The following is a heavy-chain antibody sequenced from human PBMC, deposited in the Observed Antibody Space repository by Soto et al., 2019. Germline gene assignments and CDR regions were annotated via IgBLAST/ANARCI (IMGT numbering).Heavy chain of an antibody. Sequence: SVEVSCKASGGTFSSYAISWVRQAPGQGLEWTGGIIPIFGTANYAQKFQGRVTITADESTSTAYMELSSLRSEDTAVYYCARETSGYSGYDTLQYYYYGMDVWGQGTTVTVSS. CDR3: ARETSGYSGYDTLQYYYYGMDV. CDR1: GGTFSSYA. V-gene: IGHV1-69*13. J-gene: IGHJ6*02. D-gene: IGHD5-12*01. CDR2: IIPIFGTA.